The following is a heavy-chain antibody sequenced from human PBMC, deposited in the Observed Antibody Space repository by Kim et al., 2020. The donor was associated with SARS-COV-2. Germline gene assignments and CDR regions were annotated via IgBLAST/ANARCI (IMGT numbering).Heavy chain of an antibody. CDR2: IWYDGNNK. J-gene: IGHJ6*02. CDR1: GFNFNNYG. CDR3: ARDVDIVEVPDDTPRYGMDV. Sequence: GGSLRLSCAASGFNFNNYGIHWVRQAPGKGLEWVAVIWYDGNNKYYADSVKGRFTISRDNSKNKLYLQMNSLRAEDTAVYYCARDVDIVEVPDDTPRYGMDVWGQGTTVTVS. D-gene: IGHD2-2*01. V-gene: IGHV3-33*01.